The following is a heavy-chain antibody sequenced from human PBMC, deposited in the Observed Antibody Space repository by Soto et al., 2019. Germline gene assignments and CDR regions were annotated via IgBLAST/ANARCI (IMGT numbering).Heavy chain of an antibody. V-gene: IGHV4-4*07. CDR3: ARTTPHTIFSYYYYGMDV. D-gene: IGHD3-3*01. CDR1: AGSISSYY. CDR2: IYTSGST. Sequence: PSETLSLTCTVSAGSISSYYWSWIRQPAGKGLEWIGRIYTSGSTNYNPSLKSRVTMSVDTSKNQFSLKLSSVTAADTAVYYCARTTPHTIFSYYYYGMDVWGQGTTVTVSS. J-gene: IGHJ6*02.